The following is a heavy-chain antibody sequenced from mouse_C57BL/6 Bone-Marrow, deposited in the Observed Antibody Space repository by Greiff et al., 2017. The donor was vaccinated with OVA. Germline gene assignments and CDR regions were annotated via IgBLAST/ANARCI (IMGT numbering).Heavy chain of an antibody. CDR2: IYPGNSDT. Sequence: DVKLQESGTVLARPGASVKMSCKTSGYTFTSYWMHWVKQRPGQGLEWIGAIYPGNSDTSYNQKFKGKAKLTAVTSASTAYMELSSLTNEDSAVYYCTRPHYYGSSYGFAYWGQGTLVTVSA. V-gene: IGHV1-5*01. CDR1: GYTFTSYW. CDR3: TRPHYYGSSYGFAY. J-gene: IGHJ3*01. D-gene: IGHD1-1*01.